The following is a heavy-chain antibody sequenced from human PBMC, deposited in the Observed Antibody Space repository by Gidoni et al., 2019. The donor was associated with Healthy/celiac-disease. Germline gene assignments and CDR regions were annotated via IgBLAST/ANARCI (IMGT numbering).Heavy chain of an antibody. Sequence: QLQLQESGPGLVKPSETLSLTCTVSGGSISSSSYYWGWIRQPPGKGLEWIGSIYYSGSTYYNPSLKSRVTISVDTSKNQFSLKLSSVTAADTAVYYCARQLRYFDWSDAFDIWGQGTMVTVSS. V-gene: IGHV4-39*01. D-gene: IGHD3-9*01. CDR3: ARQLRYFDWSDAFDI. CDR1: GGSISSSSYY. CDR2: IYYSGST. J-gene: IGHJ3*02.